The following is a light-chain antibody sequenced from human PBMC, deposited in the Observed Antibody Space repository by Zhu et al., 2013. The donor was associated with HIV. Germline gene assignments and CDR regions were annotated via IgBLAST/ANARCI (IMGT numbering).Light chain of an antibody. Sequence: DIQLTQSPSFLSASVGDRVTISCRASQGISSYLAWYQQEPGKAPKLLIYSASTLESGVPSRFSGSGSGTEFTLTISSLQPEDFGTYYCQRLDGSPYSFGQGTKLQVQ. J-gene: IGKJ2*03. CDR3: QRLDGSPYS. V-gene: IGKV1-9*01. CDR2: SAS. CDR1: QGISSY.